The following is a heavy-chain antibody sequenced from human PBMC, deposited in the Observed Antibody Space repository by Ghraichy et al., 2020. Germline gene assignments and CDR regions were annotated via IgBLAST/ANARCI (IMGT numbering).Heavy chain of an antibody. Sequence: GSLRLSCAASGFTFSSYGMHWVRQAPGKGLEWVAVIWYDGSNKYYADSVKGRFTISRDNSKNTLYLQMNSLRAEDTAVYYCARAQGYNYYYYGMDVWGQGTTVTVSS. CDR2: IWYDGSNK. V-gene: IGHV3-33*01. CDR3: ARAQGYNYYYYGMDV. J-gene: IGHJ6*02. D-gene: IGHD5-24*01. CDR1: GFTFSSYG.